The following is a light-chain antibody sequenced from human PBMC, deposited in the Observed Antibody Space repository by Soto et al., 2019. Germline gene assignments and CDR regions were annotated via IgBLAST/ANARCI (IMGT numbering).Light chain of an antibody. CDR2: AAS. Sequence: DIQMTQSPSSLYASVGDRVTITCRASRSISTYLNWYQHKPGRAPNLLIYAASNLQSGVPSRFSGSGSGAEFTLTITSLQPEDFATYYCQHSFRTPFTFGQGTNLEIK. V-gene: IGKV1-39*01. J-gene: IGKJ2*01. CDR3: QHSFRTPFT. CDR1: RSISTY.